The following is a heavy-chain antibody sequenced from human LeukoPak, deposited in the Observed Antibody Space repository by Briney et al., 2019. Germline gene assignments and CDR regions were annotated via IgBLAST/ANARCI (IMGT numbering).Heavy chain of an antibody. J-gene: IGHJ4*02. CDR1: GFLSHDYA. CDR2: ISGDGFNT. Sequence: GGSLRLSCAASGFLSHDYAMHWVRQAPGKGLEWVSLISGDGFNTYYADSVEGRFTISRDHSKNSLFLQMNSLTTEDTALYYCAAAPLDYYDRSGHFDYWGQGALVIVSS. D-gene: IGHD3-22*01. V-gene: IGHV3-43*02. CDR3: AAAPLDYYDRSGHFDY.